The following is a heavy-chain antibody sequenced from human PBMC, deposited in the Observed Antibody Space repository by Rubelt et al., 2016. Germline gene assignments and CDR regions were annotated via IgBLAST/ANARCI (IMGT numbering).Heavy chain of an antibody. CDR1: GGSISSYY. CDR2: VYYSGST. Sequence: QLQLQESGPGLVKPSETLSLTCAVSGGSISSYYWSWIRQPPGKGLEWIGYVYYSGSTNCNPSLKSRVTISVDTSKNHFSLKLSSVTASDTAVYYCASSTVTNRYWYFDLWGRGTLVTVSS. CDR3: ASSTVTNRYWYFDL. J-gene: IGHJ2*01. D-gene: IGHD4-17*01. V-gene: IGHV4-59*08.